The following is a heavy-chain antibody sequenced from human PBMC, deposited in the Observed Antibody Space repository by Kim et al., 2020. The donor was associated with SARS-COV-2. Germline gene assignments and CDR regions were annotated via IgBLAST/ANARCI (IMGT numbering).Heavy chain of an antibody. CDR1: GGTFSSYA. V-gene: IGHV1-69*13. CDR2: IIPIFGTA. Sequence: SVKVSCKASGGTFSSYAISWVRQAPGQGLEWMGGIIPIFGTANYAQKFQGRVTITADESTSTAYMELSSLRSEDTAVYYCARGGSYDILTGSYGMDVWGQGTTVTVSS. CDR3: ARGGSYDILTGSYGMDV. J-gene: IGHJ6*02. D-gene: IGHD3-9*01.